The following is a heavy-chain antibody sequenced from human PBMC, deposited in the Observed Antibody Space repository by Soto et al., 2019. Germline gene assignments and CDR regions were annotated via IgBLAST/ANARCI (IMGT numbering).Heavy chain of an antibody. CDR2: ISGSGGST. CDR3: PKAPSPIAVAGDYYFDY. CDR1: GFTFSSYA. J-gene: IGHJ4*02. D-gene: IGHD6-19*01. V-gene: IGHV3-23*01. Sequence: GGSLRLSCAASGFTFSSYAMSWVRQAPGKGLEWVSAISGSGGSTYYADSVKGRFTISRDNSKNTLYLQMNSLRAEDTAVYYCPKAPSPIAVAGDYYFDYWGQGTLVTVSS.